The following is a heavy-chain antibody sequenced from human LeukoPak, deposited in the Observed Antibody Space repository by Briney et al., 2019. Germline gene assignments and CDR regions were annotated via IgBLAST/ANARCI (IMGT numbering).Heavy chain of an antibody. Sequence: ASVKVSCKASGYTFTSYGISWVRQAPGQGLEWMGWISAYNGNTNYAQKLQGRVTMTTDTSTSTAYMDLRRLRSDDTAVYYCARTCSGGSCYSFDYWGQGTLVTVSS. D-gene: IGHD2-15*01. CDR3: ARTCSGGSCYSFDY. J-gene: IGHJ4*02. CDR2: ISAYNGNT. CDR1: GYTFTSYG. V-gene: IGHV1-18*01.